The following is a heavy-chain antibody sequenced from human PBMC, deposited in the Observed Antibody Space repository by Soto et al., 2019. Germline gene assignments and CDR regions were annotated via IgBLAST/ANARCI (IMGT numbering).Heavy chain of an antibody. CDR1: GGSISSSSYY. D-gene: IGHD3-3*01. CDR2: IYYSGST. Sequence: QLQLQESGPGLVKPSETLSLTCTVSGGSISSSSYYWGWIRQPPGKGLEWIGSIYYSGSTYYNPSLKSRVTLSVDTSKNQFSLNLSSVTAADTAVYYCARHYYDFWSEGFYWGQGTLVTVSS. V-gene: IGHV4-39*01. CDR3: ARHYYDFWSEGFY. J-gene: IGHJ4*02.